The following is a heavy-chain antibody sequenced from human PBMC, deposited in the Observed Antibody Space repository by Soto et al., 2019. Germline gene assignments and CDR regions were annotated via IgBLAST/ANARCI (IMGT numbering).Heavy chain of an antibody. CDR1: GFTVSSSY. J-gene: IGHJ4*02. CDR3: ARAGGYSSGYFDY. Sequence: EVQLVESGGGLSQPGGSLRLSCAASGFTVSSSYMSWVRQAPGEGLEWVSVVYSGGSTYYTDSVKGRFIISRDNSKNTICLQMNNLRVDDTAVYYCARAGGYSSGYFDYWGQGTLITVSS. CDR2: VYSGGST. V-gene: IGHV3-53*01. D-gene: IGHD6-19*01.